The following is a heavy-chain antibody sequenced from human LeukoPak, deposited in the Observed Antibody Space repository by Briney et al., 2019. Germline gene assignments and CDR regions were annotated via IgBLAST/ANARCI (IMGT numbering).Heavy chain of an antibody. Sequence: SETLSLTCTVSGYSISSGYYWGWIRQPPGKGLEWIGRIYTSGSTNYNPSLKSRVTISVDTSKNQFSLKLSSVTAADTAVYYCAREGPSNYYDSSGYFDYWGQGTLVTVSS. D-gene: IGHD3-22*01. V-gene: IGHV4-38-2*02. J-gene: IGHJ4*02. CDR2: IYTSGST. CDR1: GYSISSGYY. CDR3: AREGPSNYYDSSGYFDY.